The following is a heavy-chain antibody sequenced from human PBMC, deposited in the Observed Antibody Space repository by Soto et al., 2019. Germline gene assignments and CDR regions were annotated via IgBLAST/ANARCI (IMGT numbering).Heavy chain of an antibody. CDR1: GFSLSNARMG. V-gene: IGHV2-26*01. D-gene: IGHD3-3*01. CDR2: IFSNDEK. CDR3: ARIGVHYDFWSGYYTRWFDP. Sequence: QVTLKESGPVLVKPTETLTLTCTVSGFSLSNARMGVSWIRQPPGKALEWLAHIFSNDEKSYSTSLKSRLTISKDTSKSQVVLTMTKMDSVDTATYYCARIGVHYDFWSGYYTRWFDPWGQGTLVTVSS. J-gene: IGHJ5*02.